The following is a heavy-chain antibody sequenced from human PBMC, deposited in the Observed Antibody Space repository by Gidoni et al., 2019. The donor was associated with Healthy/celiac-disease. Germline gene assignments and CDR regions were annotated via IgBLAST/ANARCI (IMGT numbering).Heavy chain of an antibody. CDR3: ARDPPRIAAAGSHGMDV. CDR1: GGSISSYY. D-gene: IGHD6-13*01. J-gene: IGHJ6*02. V-gene: IGHV4-59*01. Sequence: QVQLQESGPGLVKPSETLSLTCTVSGGSISSYYWSWIRQPPGKGLEWIGYIYYSGSTNYNPSLKSRVTISVDTSKNQFSLKLSSVTAADTAVYYCARDPPRIAAAGSHGMDVWGQGTTVTVSS. CDR2: IYYSGST.